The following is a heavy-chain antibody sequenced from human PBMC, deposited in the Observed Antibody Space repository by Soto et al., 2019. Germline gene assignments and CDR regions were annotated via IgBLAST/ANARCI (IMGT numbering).Heavy chain of an antibody. CDR3: ARDFGRANCGGDCPPDY. CDR2: IWYDGTNK. D-gene: IGHD2-21*02. J-gene: IGHJ4*02. Sequence: PGGSLRLSCAASGFMFSYYGLHWVRQAPGKGLEWVAIIWYDGTNKYYADSVKGRFTISRDNSKNTVYLQMSSLRAEDTAVYYCARDFGRANCGGDCPPDYWGQGTLVTVSS. V-gene: IGHV3-33*01. CDR1: GFMFSYYG.